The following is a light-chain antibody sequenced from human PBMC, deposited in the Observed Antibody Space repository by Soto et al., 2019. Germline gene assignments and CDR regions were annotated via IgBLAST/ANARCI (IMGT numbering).Light chain of an antibody. CDR3: CSYGASNTFV. CDR1: SSDVGGYNY. CDR2: DVS. J-gene: IGLJ1*01. V-gene: IGLV2-11*01. Sequence: QSVLTQPRSVSGSPGQSVTISCTGTSSDVGGYNYVSWYQQYSGKAPKVMIYDVSKRPSGVPDRFSGSKSGNTASLTISGLQAEDEADYYCCSYGASNTFVFGTGTKLTVL.